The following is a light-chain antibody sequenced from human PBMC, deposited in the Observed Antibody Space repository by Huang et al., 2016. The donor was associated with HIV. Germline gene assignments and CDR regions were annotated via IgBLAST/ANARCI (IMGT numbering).Light chain of an antibody. J-gene: IGKJ1*01. CDR2: GAS. CDR1: QSLLYSSNNQNY. CDR3: QQYLTTPHG. V-gene: IGKV4-1*01. Sequence: DIVMTQSPDSLAVSLGERATINCKSSQSLLYSSNNQNYLAWYQQKPGQPPKLLIYGASTREAGVPDRFSGSGSGTDFTLTITSLQAEDVAVYYCQQYLTTPHGFGQGTKVEIK.